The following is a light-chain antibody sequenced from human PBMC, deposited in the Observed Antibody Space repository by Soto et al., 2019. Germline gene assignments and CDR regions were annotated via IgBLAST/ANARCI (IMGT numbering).Light chain of an antibody. J-gene: IGLJ2*01. CDR1: SSDVGSYNL. CDR2: EGS. CDR3: CSYAGSSTSVV. Sequence: QSALTQPASVSGSPGQSITISCTGTSSDVGSYNLVSWYQQHPGKAPKLMIYEGSKRPSGVSNRFPGSKSGNTASLTISGLLAEDEADYYCCSYAGSSTSVVFGGGTKLTVL. V-gene: IGLV2-23*01.